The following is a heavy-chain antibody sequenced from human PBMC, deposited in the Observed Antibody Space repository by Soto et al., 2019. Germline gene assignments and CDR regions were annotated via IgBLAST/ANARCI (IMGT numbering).Heavy chain of an antibody. V-gene: IGHV4-4*02. Sequence: QVQLQESGPGLVKPSETLSLTCTVSGAPITTTKWWAWVRLPPGKGLEWIGELSRGDERSSNPSLEGRFTMSLNKSTNPLSLKLTSVTAADTAIYYCATQTISYTWGVWGRGTSVTVSS. CDR1: GAPITTTKW. J-gene: IGHJ6*02. D-gene: IGHD3-16*01. CDR2: LSRGDER. CDR3: ATQTISYTWGV.